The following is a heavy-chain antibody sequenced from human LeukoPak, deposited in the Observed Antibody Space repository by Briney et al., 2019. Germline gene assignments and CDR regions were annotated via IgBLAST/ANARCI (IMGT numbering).Heavy chain of an antibody. CDR2: ISGSGGST. CDR1: GFTFSSYA. D-gene: IGHD3-22*01. CDR3: AKDRQDYDRGAYFDY. J-gene: IGHJ4*02. V-gene: IGHV3-23*01. Sequence: GGSLRLSCAASGFTFSSYAMSWVRQAPGKGLEWVSAISGSGGSTYYADSVKGRFTISRDNSKNTLYLQMNSLRAEDTAVYYCAKDRQDYDRGAYFDYWGQGPRVTVP.